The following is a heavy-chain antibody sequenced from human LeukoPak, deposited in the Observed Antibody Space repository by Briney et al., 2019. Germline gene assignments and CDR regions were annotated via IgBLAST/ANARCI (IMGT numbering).Heavy chain of an antibody. CDR2: ISSNGGST. Sequence: GGTLRLSCGASGFTFSSYAMQWVRQAPGKGREYVSVISSNGGSTYYANSVKGRFTISRDTSKNTLYLQMGSLRAEDMAVYYCARGLDTAMVYWGQGTLVTVSS. D-gene: IGHD5-18*01. CDR1: GFTFSSYA. J-gene: IGHJ4*02. CDR3: ARGLDTAMVY. V-gene: IGHV3-64*01.